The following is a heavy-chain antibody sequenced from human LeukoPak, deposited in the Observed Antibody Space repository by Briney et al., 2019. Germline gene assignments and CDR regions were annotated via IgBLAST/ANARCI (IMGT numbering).Heavy chain of an antibody. CDR2: IYYSGST. CDR1: GGSISSGGYY. V-gene: IGHV4-31*03. Sequence: PSETLSLTCTVSGGSISSGGYYWSWIRQHPGKGLEWIGDIYYSGSTYYNPSLKSRVTISVDTSKNQFSLKLSSVTAADTAVYYCARESNDFWSGPLMFDPWGQGTLVTVSS. CDR3: ARESNDFWSGPLMFDP. J-gene: IGHJ5*02. D-gene: IGHD3-3*01.